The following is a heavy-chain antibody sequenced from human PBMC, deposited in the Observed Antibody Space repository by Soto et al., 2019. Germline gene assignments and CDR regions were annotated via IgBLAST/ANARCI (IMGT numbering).Heavy chain of an antibody. D-gene: IGHD4-17*01. Sequence: GGSLRLSCAASGFTFSSYSMNWVRQAPGKGLEWVSYISSSSSTIYYADSVKGRFTVSRDNAKNSLYLQMNSLRDEDTAVYYCARDGTVTTYYYYYYGMDVWGQGTTVTVSS. V-gene: IGHV3-48*02. CDR2: ISSSSSTI. CDR3: ARDGTVTTYYYYYYGMDV. J-gene: IGHJ6*02. CDR1: GFTFSSYS.